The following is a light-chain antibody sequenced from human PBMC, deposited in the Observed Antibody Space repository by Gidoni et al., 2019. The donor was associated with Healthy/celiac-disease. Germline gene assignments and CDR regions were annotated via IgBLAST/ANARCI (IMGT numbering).Light chain of an antibody. CDR2: WAS. CDR3: QQYYSFLT. V-gene: IGKV4-1*01. Sequence: EIVMTQSPDSLAVCLGERATINCKSSQSVLYSSNNKNYLAWYQQKPGQPPKLRIYWASTRDSGVPDRFRGSGSGTDFTLTISSLQAEDVAVYYCQQYYSFLTFGGGTKVEIK. CDR1: QSVLYSSNNKNY. J-gene: IGKJ4*01.